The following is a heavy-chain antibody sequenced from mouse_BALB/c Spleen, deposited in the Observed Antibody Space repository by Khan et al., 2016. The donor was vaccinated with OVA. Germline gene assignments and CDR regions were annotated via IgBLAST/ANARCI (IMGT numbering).Heavy chain of an antibody. CDR2: IDPANDNS. V-gene: IGHV14-3*02. CDR3: SPAGTGDYFDY. J-gene: IGHJ2*01. Sequence: VQLQQSGAELVKPGASVKLSCTASGFNIKDTHMHWVKQRPEQGLEWIGRIDPANDNSKYDPRFQGKATIKADTSSNKAYQHLSSLTSEDTPVYYCSPAGTGDYFDYWGQGTTLTVSS. D-gene: IGHD4-1*01. CDR1: GFNIKDTH.